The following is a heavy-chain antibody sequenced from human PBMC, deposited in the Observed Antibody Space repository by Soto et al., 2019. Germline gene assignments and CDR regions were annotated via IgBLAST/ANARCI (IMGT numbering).Heavy chain of an antibody. J-gene: IGHJ6*02. CDR2: ISSSSSYT. Sequence: QVQLVESGGGLVKPGGSLRLSCAASRFTFSDYYMSWIRQAPGKGLEWVTYISSSSSYTNYADSVKGRFTISRDNAKNSMFLQMNSLRAEDTAVYYCARDSGSYSNSYGMDVWGQGTTVTVSS. CDR3: ARDSGSYSNSYGMDV. CDR1: RFTFSDYY. D-gene: IGHD1-26*01. V-gene: IGHV3-11*05.